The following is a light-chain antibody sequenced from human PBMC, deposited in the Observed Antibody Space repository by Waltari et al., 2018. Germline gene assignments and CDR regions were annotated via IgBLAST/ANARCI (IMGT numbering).Light chain of an antibody. Sequence: QSALTQPPSASGSPGQSVTISCTGTSSDIGGYKYVHWYQQHPGKAPKLMIYEVNKRPSGVPDRFSGSKSGNTASLTVSGLQAEDEADYYCSSYAGSNNYVVFGGGTKLTVL. CDR3: SSYAGSNNYVV. CDR1: SSDIGGYKY. V-gene: IGLV2-8*01. J-gene: IGLJ2*01. CDR2: EVN.